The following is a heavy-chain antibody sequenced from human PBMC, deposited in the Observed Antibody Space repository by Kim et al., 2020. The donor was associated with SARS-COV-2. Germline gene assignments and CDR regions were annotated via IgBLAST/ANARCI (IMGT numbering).Heavy chain of an antibody. V-gene: IGHV3-30*02. J-gene: IGHJ4*02. CDR3: AKGGIAD. CDR2: GINK. Sequence: GINKYYADSVKGRFTISRENSKNTLYLQMNSLRAEDTAVYYCAKGGIADWGQGTLVTVCS. D-gene: IGHD6-13*01.